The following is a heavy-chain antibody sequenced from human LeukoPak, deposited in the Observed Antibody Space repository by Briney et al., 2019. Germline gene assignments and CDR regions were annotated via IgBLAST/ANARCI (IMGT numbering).Heavy chain of an antibody. D-gene: IGHD6-19*01. Sequence: GSLRLSCAASGFTFSNHAMNSVRQAPGKGLEWVSAISGSGASTYFADSERGRSTISRDNSKNTLYLQMNSLRAEDTAIYYCARTVAGDNWGQGTLVTVSS. J-gene: IGHJ4*02. CDR3: ARTVAGDN. CDR1: GFTFSNHA. V-gene: IGHV3-23*01. CDR2: ISGSGAST.